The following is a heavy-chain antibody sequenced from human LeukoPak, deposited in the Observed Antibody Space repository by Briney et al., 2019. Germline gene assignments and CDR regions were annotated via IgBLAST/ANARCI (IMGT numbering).Heavy chain of an antibody. CDR2: ISGSGGST. J-gene: IGHJ5*02. CDR1: GFTFSTYA. Sequence: PGGSLRLSCVASGFTFSTYAMSWVRQAPGKGLEWVSAISGSGGSTYYADSVKGRFTISRDNSKNTLYLQMNSLRAEDTAVYYCAKDRDYYGSGSYYSPWGQGTLVTVSS. D-gene: IGHD3-10*01. V-gene: IGHV3-23*01. CDR3: AKDRDYYGSGSYYSP.